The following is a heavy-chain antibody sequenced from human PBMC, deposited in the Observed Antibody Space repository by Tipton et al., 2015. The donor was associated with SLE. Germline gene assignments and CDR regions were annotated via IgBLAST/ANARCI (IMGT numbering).Heavy chain of an antibody. D-gene: IGHD6-19*01. Sequence: TLSLTCKVSGISISTHYWSWIRQPPGKGLEWIGQMHNSGDSTYNPSLKSRVTMSVDTSKNHFSLKLSSVTAADTAVYYCARKLKGGWSFDYWGQGTLVTVSS. CDR3: ARKLKGGWSFDY. CDR1: GISISTHY. J-gene: IGHJ4*02. CDR2: MHNSGDS. V-gene: IGHV4-4*09.